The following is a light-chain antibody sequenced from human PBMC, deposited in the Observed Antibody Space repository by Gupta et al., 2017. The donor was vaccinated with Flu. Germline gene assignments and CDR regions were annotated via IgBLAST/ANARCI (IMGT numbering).Light chain of an antibody. CDR2: EDT. V-gene: IGLV2-23*01. J-gene: IGLJ2*01. Sequence: QSALTQPASVSGSPGQSITISRTGTNSDVGNYNLVPWYPQHPGEAPNLLIYEDTKRPSGISDRFSGSKSGNTASLTISGLRAEDEAAYHCCSYAGSSTLICGGGTKLTVL. CDR1: NSDVGNYNL. CDR3: CSYAGSSTLI.